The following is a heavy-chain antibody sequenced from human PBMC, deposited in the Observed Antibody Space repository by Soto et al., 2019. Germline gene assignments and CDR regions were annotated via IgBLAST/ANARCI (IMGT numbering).Heavy chain of an antibody. Sequence: SLRLSCAASGFTFSSYGMHWVRQAPGKGLEWVAVIWYDGSNKYYADSVKGRFTISRDNSKNTLYLQMNSLRAEDTAVYYCARDHDTSIAARPGDYWGQGTLVTVSS. V-gene: IGHV3-33*01. CDR3: ARDHDTSIAARPGDY. D-gene: IGHD6-6*01. CDR1: GFTFSSYG. CDR2: IWYDGSNK. J-gene: IGHJ4*02.